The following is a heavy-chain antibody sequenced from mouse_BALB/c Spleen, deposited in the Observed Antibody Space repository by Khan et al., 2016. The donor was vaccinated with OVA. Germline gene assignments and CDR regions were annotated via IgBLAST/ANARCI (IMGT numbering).Heavy chain of an antibody. CDR2: ISYSGNT. CDR3: ARVYGGDFDY. CDR1: GYSITSDYA. Sequence: EVQLQESGPGLVKPSQSLSLTCTVTGYSITSDYAWNWIRQFPGNKLEWMGFISYSGNTNYNPSLESRISITRDTSKNQFFLQLNSVTTEDTATYYCARVYGGDFDYWGQGTTLTVSS. D-gene: IGHD1-1*01. V-gene: IGHV3-2*02. J-gene: IGHJ2*01.